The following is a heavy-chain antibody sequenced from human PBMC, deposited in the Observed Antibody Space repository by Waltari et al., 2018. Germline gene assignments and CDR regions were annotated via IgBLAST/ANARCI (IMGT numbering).Heavy chain of an antibody. D-gene: IGHD6-13*01. Sequence: QVQLVQSGAEVKKPGASVKVSCKASGYTFTSYDINWVRQATGQGLEWMGWMNPNSGNTGDAQKCQGRVTMTRNTSISTAYMELSSLRSEDTAVYYCARCIAAAGTYYYYYYMDVWGKGTTVTVSS. CDR1: GYTFTSYD. J-gene: IGHJ6*03. CDR3: ARCIAAAGTYYYYYYMDV. CDR2: MNPNSGNT. V-gene: IGHV1-8*01.